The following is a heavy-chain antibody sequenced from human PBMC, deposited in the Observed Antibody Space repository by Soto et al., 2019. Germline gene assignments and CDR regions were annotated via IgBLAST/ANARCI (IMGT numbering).Heavy chain of an antibody. CDR1: GFTFSSYA. V-gene: IGHV3-30-3*01. CDR2: ISYDGSNK. J-gene: IGHJ4*02. Sequence: QVQLVESGGGVVQPGRSLRLSCAASGFTFSSYAMHWVRQAPGKGLEWVAVISYDGSNKYYADSVKGRFTISRDNSKNTLYLKMNSRGAEDPAVYYCGRGEYFDNGGRETLVTVSS. CDR3: GRGEYFDN.